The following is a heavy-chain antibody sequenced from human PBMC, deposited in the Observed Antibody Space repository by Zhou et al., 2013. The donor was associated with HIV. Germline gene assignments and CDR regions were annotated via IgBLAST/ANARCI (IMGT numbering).Heavy chain of an antibody. Sequence: QVQLVQSGAEVKKPGSSVKVSCKASGGTFSSYAISWVRQAPGQGLEWMGGIIPIFGTANYAQKFQGRVTITTDESTSTAYMELSSLRSEDTAVYYCARGRSGSYFYYYYYMERLGQRDTVDRLL. CDR2: IIPIFGTA. J-gene: IGHJ6*03. CDR1: GGTFSSYA. CDR3: ARGRSGSYFYYYYYMER. V-gene: IGHV1-69*05. D-gene: IGHD1-26*01.